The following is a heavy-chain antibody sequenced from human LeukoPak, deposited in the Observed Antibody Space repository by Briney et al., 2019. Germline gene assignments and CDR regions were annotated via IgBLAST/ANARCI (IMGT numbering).Heavy chain of an antibody. CDR1: GFTFCDYA. Sequence: GGSLRLSCAASGFTFCDYAMHWVRQAPGKELEYVSAISSNGGSIHYANSVKGRFTISRDNSKNTLYLQMDSLRAEDMAVYYCARDTCGCGSGWHLYWYFDLWGRGTLVTVSS. D-gene: IGHD6-19*01. V-gene: IGHV3-64*01. J-gene: IGHJ2*01. CDR2: ISSNGGSI. CDR3: ARDTCGCGSGWHLYWYFDL.